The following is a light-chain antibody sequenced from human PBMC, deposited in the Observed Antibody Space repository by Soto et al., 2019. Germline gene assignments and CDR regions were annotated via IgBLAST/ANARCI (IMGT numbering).Light chain of an antibody. Sequence: DIQMTPSPSTLSASVVDRVTITCRASQGISSWLAWYQQKPGKAPKLLIYKASSLESGVPSRFSGSGSGTEFTLTISSLQPDDFATYYCQQYNSYWTFGQGTKVDIK. CDR2: KAS. J-gene: IGKJ1*01. CDR1: QGISSW. V-gene: IGKV1-5*03. CDR3: QQYNSYWT.